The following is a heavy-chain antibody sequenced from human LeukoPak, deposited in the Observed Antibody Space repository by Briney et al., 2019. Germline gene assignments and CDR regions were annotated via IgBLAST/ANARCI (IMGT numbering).Heavy chain of an antibody. CDR3: ATANPTPRGINFDS. V-gene: IGHV3-23*01. D-gene: IGHD3-10*01. CDR2: INGGDYST. CDR1: GFTFRTSA. Sequence: GGSLRLSCAASGFTFRTSAMRWVRQAPPKGLQWVSSINGGDYSTYYADSVKGRFTISRDSSKNILYLQMNSLRTDDTAMYYCATANPTPRGINFDSWGQGTLVTVSS. J-gene: IGHJ4*02.